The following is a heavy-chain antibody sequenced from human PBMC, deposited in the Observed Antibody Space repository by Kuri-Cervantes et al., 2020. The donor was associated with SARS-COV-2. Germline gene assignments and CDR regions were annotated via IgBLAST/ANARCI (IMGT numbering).Heavy chain of an antibody. CDR3: ARVVIPAALDY. D-gene: IGHD2-2*01. J-gene: IGHJ4*02. V-gene: IGHV3-48*03. CDR2: TSSSGSTI. Sequence: GGSLRLSYAASGFTFSSYEMNWVRQAPGKGLEWVSYTSSSGSTIYYADSVKGRFTISRDNAKNSLYLQMNSLRAEDTAVYYCARVVIPAALDYWGQGTLVTVSS. CDR1: GFTFSSYE.